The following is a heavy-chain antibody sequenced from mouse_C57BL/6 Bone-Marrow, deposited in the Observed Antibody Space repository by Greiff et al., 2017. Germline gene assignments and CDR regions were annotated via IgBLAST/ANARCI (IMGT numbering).Heavy chain of an antibody. Sequence: EVQVVESGGDLVKPGGSLKLSCAASGFTFSSYGMSWVRQTPDKRLEWVATISSGGSYTYYPDSVKGRFTITRDNAKNTRYLQMSSLKSEDTAMYYFARHVDYDYDVGLYYFDYWGQGTTLTVSS. CDR1: GFTFSSYG. V-gene: IGHV5-6*01. J-gene: IGHJ2*01. CDR2: ISSGGSYT. D-gene: IGHD2-4*01. CDR3: ARHVDYDYDVGLYYFDY.